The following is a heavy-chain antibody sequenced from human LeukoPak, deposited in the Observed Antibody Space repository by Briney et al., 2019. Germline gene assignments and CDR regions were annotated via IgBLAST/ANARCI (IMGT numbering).Heavy chain of an antibody. D-gene: IGHD3-22*01. Sequence: VASVKVSCKAFGYTFSTYPMNWVRQASGQGLEWMEWINTITGSPTYAQALTGRFVFTLDTSVSTTFLQINSLTAEDTALYYCVRGIDTTGYFNYWGQGTLVTVSS. CDR2: INTITGSP. J-gene: IGHJ4*02. V-gene: IGHV7-4-1*02. CDR3: VRGIDTTGYFNY. CDR1: GYTFSTYP.